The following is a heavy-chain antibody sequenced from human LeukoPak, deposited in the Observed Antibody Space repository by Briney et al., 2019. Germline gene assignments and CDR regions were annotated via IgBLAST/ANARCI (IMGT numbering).Heavy chain of an antibody. CDR1: GGSISSDY. D-gene: IGHD5-12*01. CDR2: IYYSGTT. CDR3: ARXGXXWEPPDL. Sequence: PSETLSLTCTVSGGSISSDYWSWIRQTPDKGLEWIGYIYYSGTTDYNPSLKSRVTISVATSKKQFSLKLTSVTAADTAVYYCARXGXXWEPPDLWGQGTLVTVSS. V-gene: IGHV4-59*08. J-gene: IGHJ5*02.